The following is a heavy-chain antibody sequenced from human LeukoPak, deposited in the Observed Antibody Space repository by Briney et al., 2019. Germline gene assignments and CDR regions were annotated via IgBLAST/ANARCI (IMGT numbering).Heavy chain of an antibody. V-gene: IGHV3-49*04. CDR3: TRESRRGPFDY. CDR1: GFTFNNYA. Sequence: PGGSLRLSCAASGFTFNNYAMSWVRQAPGKGLEWVGFIRSKAYGGTTEYAASVKGRFTISRDDSKSIAYLQMNSLKTEDTAVYYCTRESRRGPFDYWGQGTLVTVSS. D-gene: IGHD3-10*01. CDR2: IRSKAYGGTT. J-gene: IGHJ4*02.